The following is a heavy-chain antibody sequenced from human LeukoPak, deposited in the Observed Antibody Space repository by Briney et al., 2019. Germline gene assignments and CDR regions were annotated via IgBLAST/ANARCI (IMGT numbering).Heavy chain of an antibody. Sequence: GGSLRLSCAASGFTFSSYGMSWVRQAPGKGLEWVSGISGSGGSTYYADSVKGRSTISRDNAKNSLYLQMNSLRAEDTAVYYCARDRADFDYWGQGTLVTVSS. CDR2: ISGSGGST. CDR1: GFTFSSYG. J-gene: IGHJ4*02. V-gene: IGHV3-23*01. CDR3: ARDRADFDY.